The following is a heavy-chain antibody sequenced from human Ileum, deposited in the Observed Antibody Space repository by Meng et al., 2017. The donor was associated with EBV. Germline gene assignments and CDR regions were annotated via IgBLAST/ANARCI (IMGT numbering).Heavy chain of an antibody. J-gene: IGHJ4*02. CDR1: GGAFRGNY. D-gene: IGHD3-3*01. Sequence: CGAGLLKASETPSLTRAGLGGAFRGNYWSWNRQSPGKRPEWIGEINESGSTNYNPSLKSRVTILMDTSKNQFSLKLTSVTAADAAVYYCRNAFCSAAAGCSDYWGQGTLVTVSS. V-gene: IGHV4-34*01. CDR3: RNAFCSAAAGCSDY. CDR2: INESGST.